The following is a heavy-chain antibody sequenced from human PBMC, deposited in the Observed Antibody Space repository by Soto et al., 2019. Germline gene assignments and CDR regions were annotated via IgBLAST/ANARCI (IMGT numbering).Heavy chain of an antibody. CDR2: IYHSGST. Sequence: QLQLQESGSGLVKPSQTLSLTCAVSGGSISSGGYSWSWIRQPPGKGLEWIGYIYHSGSTYYNPSLKSRVTISVDRSKTQFSLKLSSVTAADTAVYYCARNTIGYCISTSCPGGPGGMDVWGQGTTVTVSS. CDR3: ARNTIGYCISTSCPGGPGGMDV. J-gene: IGHJ6*02. D-gene: IGHD2-2*01. V-gene: IGHV4-30-2*01. CDR1: GGSISSGGYS.